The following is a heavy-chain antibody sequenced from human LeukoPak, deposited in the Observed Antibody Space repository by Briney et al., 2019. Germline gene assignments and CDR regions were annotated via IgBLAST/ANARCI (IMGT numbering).Heavy chain of an antibody. CDR1: GYTFTSCA. Sequence: ASVKVSCKASGYTFTSCAISWVRQAPGQGLEWMGWISAYNGNTNYAQKLQGRVTMTTDTSTSTAYMELRSLGSDDTAVYYCARALYHTFDYWGQGTLVTVSS. J-gene: IGHJ4*02. D-gene: IGHD2-2*01. V-gene: IGHV1-18*01. CDR2: ISAYNGNT. CDR3: ARALYHTFDY.